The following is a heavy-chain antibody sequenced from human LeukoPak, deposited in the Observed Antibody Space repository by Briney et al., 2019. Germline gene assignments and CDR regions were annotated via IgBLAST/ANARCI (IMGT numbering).Heavy chain of an antibody. V-gene: IGHV3-30*18. D-gene: IGHD5-24*01. CDR2: ISYDGSNK. J-gene: IGHJ4*02. CDR3: AKDRSSRDGYNYGL. CDR1: GFTFSSYG. Sequence: GGSLRLSCAASGFTFSSYGMHWVRQAPGKGLEWVAVISYDGSNKYYADSVKGRFTISRDNSKNTLYLQMNSLRAEDTAVYYCAKDRSSRDGYNYGLWGQGTLVTVSS.